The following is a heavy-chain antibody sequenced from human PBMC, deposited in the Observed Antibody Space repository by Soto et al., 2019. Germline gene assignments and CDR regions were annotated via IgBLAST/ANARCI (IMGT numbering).Heavy chain of an antibody. CDR2: TKQDGSDK. Sequence: GSLSLSCAASGFTFSSFWMSWVRRAPGKGLEWVANTKQDGSDKNYVGSVKGRFTISRDNAKNSLYLQMNSLRVEDTAVYYCARDVSGKLGHDSWGQGTLVTVSS. J-gene: IGHJ4*02. D-gene: IGHD3-10*01. V-gene: IGHV3-7*01. CDR1: GFTFSSFW. CDR3: ARDVSGKLGHDS.